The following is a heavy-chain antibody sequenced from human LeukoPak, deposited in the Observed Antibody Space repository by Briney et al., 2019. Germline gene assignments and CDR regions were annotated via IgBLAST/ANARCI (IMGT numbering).Heavy chain of an antibody. D-gene: IGHD1-26*01. Sequence: ASVKVSCKASGYTFTSYAISWVRQAPGQGLEWMGWISGYNTHYAQKVQGRVTMTTDTSTSTAYMELRSLRSDDTAVYYCARDRRELSAFDIWGQGTMVTVSS. V-gene: IGHV1-18*01. CDR2: ISGYNT. CDR3: ARDRRELSAFDI. J-gene: IGHJ3*02. CDR1: GYTFTSYA.